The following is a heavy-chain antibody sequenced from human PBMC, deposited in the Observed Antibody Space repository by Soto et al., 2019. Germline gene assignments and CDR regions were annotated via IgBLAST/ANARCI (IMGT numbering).Heavy chain of an antibody. CDR2: INPFKGDT. Sequence: QVQLVQSGAEMKKPGASVKVSCKASGYTFSTYGITWVRQAPGQGLDWMGWINPFKGDTNSAARFQDRVTMTTDTSTRTAYMELWSLRSDDTAVYYCARVKVPAAILGAFDLWGQGTLVTVSS. CDR1: GYTFSTYG. CDR3: ARVKVPAAILGAFDL. J-gene: IGHJ3*01. V-gene: IGHV1-18*01. D-gene: IGHD2-2*02.